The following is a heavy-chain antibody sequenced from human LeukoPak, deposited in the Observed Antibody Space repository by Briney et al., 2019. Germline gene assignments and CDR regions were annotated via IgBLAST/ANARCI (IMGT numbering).Heavy chain of an antibody. D-gene: IGHD3-10*01. CDR2: IKQDGSEK. CDR3: ARDGAARGSGSFGD. J-gene: IGHJ4*02. CDR1: GFTFSRYW. Sequence: PGGSLRLSCAASGFTFSRYWMSWVRQAPGKGLEWVANIKQDGSEKYYVDSVKGRFTISRDNAKNSLYLQVNSLRAEDTAVHYCARDGAARGSGSFGDWGQGTLVTVSS. V-gene: IGHV3-7*01.